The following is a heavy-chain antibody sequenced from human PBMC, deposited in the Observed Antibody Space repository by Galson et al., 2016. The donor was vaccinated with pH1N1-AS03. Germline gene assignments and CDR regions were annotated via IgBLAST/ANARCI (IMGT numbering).Heavy chain of an antibody. CDR3: ARSPRIISVAGKFPSRFDP. V-gene: IGHV4-38-2*02. CDR1: GYSITTGHY. CDR2: AYYGENT. Sequence: ETLSLTCTVSGYSITTGHYWGWIRQPPGKGLEWIGSAYYGENTDYSPSLKSRVTISLDTSKNQFSLNLSSVTAADTAVYYCARSPRIISVAGKFPSRFDPWGQGTLVTVSS. J-gene: IGHJ5*02. D-gene: IGHD6-19*01.